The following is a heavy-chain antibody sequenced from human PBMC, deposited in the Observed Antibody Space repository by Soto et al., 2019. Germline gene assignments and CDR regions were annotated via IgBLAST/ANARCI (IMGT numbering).Heavy chain of an antibody. D-gene: IGHD6-19*01. CDR2: IFYSGNS. Sequence: QVQLQESGPRLVKPSETLSLTCTVSGGSISHYYWSWIRQSPGKGLEWIGFIFYSGNSNYNPSLKSRVSMSVDMAKNQFSLKLTSVTAADTAMYYCASHGDQWLIRPFDSWGQGTLVTVSS. CDR1: GGSISHYY. J-gene: IGHJ4*02. V-gene: IGHV4-59*01. CDR3: ASHGDQWLIRPFDS.